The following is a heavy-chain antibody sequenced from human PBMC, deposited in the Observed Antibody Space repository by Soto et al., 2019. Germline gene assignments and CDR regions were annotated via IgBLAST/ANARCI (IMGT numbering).Heavy chain of an antibody. CDR2: ISSNGGST. CDR3: VKEGSGGNRYTGYYGMDV. Sequence: TGGSLRLSCSASGFTFSSYAMHWVRQAPGKGLEYVSAISSNGGSTYYADSVKGRFTISRDNSKNTLYLQMSSLRAEDTAVYYCVKEGSGGNRYTGYYGMDVWGQGTTVTVSS. V-gene: IGHV3-64D*08. J-gene: IGHJ6*02. D-gene: IGHD2-15*01. CDR1: GFTFSSYA.